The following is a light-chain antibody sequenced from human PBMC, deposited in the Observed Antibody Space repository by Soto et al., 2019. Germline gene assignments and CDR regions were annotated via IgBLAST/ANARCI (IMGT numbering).Light chain of an antibody. Sequence: EIVLTQSPATLSLSPGERATLSCRASQSVSSFLAWYQQKPGQPPRLLIYDASNRATGIPARFSGSGSGTDFTLTISSLELEDFAVYYCQHRSDWPLTFGGGTKVEIK. CDR3: QHRSDWPLT. CDR1: QSVSSF. V-gene: IGKV3-11*01. CDR2: DAS. J-gene: IGKJ4*01.